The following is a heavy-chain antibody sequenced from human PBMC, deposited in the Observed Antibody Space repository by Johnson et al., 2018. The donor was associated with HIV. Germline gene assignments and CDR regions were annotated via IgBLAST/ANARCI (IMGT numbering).Heavy chain of an antibody. CDR1: GFPFSSYA. J-gene: IGHJ3*02. V-gene: IGHV3-30-3*01. Sequence: QVQLVESGGGVVQPGRSLRISCAASGFPFSSYAMHWVRQAPGRGLEWVALISFDGNTRFFRDSMKGRFTISRDNSNNTLYLQMNSLRAEDAALYYCARARIGVRPAGVFDMWGQGTRVTVSS. D-gene: IGHD3-3*01. CDR3: ARARIGVRPAGVFDM. CDR2: ISFDGNTR.